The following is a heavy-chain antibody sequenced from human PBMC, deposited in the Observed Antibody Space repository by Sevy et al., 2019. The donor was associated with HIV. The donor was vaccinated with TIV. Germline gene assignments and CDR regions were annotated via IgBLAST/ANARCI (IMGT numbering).Heavy chain of an antibody. CDR3: AKDRVSGTYYTGDFDY. V-gene: IGHV3-23*01. D-gene: IGHD3-10*01. J-gene: IGHJ4*02. CDR1: GFTFSTYA. Sequence: GGSLRLACAASGFTFSTYAMTWVRQAPGKGLEWVSVISASAGSTYYSDSVKGRCTISRDNSKNTLYLQMNSLRAEDTAVYYCAKDRVSGTYYTGDFDYWGQGTLVTVSS. CDR2: ISASAGST.